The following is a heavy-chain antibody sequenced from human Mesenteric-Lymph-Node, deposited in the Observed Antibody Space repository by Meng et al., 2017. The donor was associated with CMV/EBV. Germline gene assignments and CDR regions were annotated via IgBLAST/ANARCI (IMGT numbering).Heavy chain of an antibody. Sequence: SETLSLTCTVSGGSISSYYWSWIRQPPGKGLEWIGYIYYSGSTNYNPSLKSRVTISVDTSKNQLSLKLSSVTAADTAVYYCARASGTYYYLDYWGQGTLVTVSS. J-gene: IGHJ4*02. D-gene: IGHD1-26*01. V-gene: IGHV4-59*01. CDR3: ARASGTYYYLDY. CDR2: IYYSGST. CDR1: GGSISSYY.